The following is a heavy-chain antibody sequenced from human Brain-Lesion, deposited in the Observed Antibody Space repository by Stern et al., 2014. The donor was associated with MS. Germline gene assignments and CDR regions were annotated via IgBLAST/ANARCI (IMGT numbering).Heavy chain of an antibody. CDR2: VYNSGTP. J-gene: IGHJ4*02. CDR3: ARHQLGYGYAYLRY. D-gene: IGHD5-18*01. V-gene: IGHV4-39*01. Sequence: QLQLQESGPGLVKPSDTLSLTCSVSGDSLSSSTFYWGWIRQPPGKGPEWIGGVYNSGTPYYHPSLKIRATISVDTSKNQFSRGRPPVTAADTAVYYFARHQLGYGYAYLRYWGQGTLVTVSS. CDR1: GDSLSSSTFY.